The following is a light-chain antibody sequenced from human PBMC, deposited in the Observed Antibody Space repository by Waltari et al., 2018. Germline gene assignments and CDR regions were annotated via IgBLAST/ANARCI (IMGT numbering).Light chain of an antibody. CDR2: AAS. Sequence: DIQMTQSPSSLSASVGDRVTITCRASQSISSYLNWYQQKPGKAPKLLIYAASSLQSGVPSRFSGSGSGTDFTITISSLQPEDFATYYCQQSYSGWTFGQGTKVEIK. CDR3: QQSYSGWT. CDR1: QSISSY. J-gene: IGKJ1*01. V-gene: IGKV1-39*01.